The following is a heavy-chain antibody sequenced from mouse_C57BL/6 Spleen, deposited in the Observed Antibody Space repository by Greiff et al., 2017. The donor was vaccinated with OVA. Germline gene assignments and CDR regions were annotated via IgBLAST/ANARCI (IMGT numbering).Heavy chain of an antibody. D-gene: IGHD1-1*01. CDR1: GYAFSSSW. CDR2: IYPGDGDT. J-gene: IGHJ1*03. Sequence: QVQLQQSGPELVKPGASVKISCTASGYAFSSSWMNWVKQRPGKGLEWIGRIYPGDGDTNYNGKFKGKATLTADKSSSTAYMQLSSLTSEDSAVYFGARGNYGSSYWYFDVWGTGTTVTVSS. CDR3: ARGNYGSSYWYFDV. V-gene: IGHV1-82*01.